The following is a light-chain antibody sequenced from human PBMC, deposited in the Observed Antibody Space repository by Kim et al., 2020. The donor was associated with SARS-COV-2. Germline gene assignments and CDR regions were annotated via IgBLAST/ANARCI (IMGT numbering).Light chain of an antibody. V-gene: IGKV1-39*01. CDR1: QSIRTH. J-gene: IGKJ4*01. Sequence: VGDRVTISCQARQSIRTHLNWYQQKPGKAPKLLIYAASSLQSGVPSRFSGSVSGTDFTLTISSLQPEDFATYYCQQSYSTPPLIFGGGTKVDIK. CDR3: QQSYSTPPLI. CDR2: AAS.